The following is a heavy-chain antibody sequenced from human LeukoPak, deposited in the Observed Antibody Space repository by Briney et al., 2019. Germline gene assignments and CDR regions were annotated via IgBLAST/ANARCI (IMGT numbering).Heavy chain of an antibody. CDR3: ARTTSRDQRQWPTFDH. V-gene: IGHV4-59*11. D-gene: IGHD6-19*01. CDR1: GGSISRHY. Sequence: SETLSLTCTVSGGSISRHYWSWIRQAAGKGLEWIGYIDNRGNTDYDLFLESRVSISLDTSNNQLSLRLTSVTAADTAVYYCARTTSRDQRQWPTFDHWGQGILVTVSS. CDR2: IDNRGNT. J-gene: IGHJ4*02.